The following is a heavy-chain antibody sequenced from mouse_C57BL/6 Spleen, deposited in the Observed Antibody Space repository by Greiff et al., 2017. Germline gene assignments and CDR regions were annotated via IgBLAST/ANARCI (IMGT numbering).Heavy chain of an antibody. CDR1: GYSITSGYY. Sequence: EVHLVESGPGLVKPSQSLSLTCSVTGYSITSGYYWNWIRQFPGNKLEWMGYISYDGSNNYNPSLKNRISITRDTSKNQFFLKLNSVTTEDTATYYCARGELLDYWGQGTTLTVSS. V-gene: IGHV3-6*01. CDR2: ISYDGSN. CDR3: ARGELLDY. D-gene: IGHD1-1*01. J-gene: IGHJ2*01.